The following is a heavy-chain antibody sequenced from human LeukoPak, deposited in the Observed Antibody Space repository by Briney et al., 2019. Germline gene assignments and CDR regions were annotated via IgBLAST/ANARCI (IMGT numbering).Heavy chain of an antibody. V-gene: IGHV4-31*03. J-gene: IGHJ4*02. D-gene: IGHD2-2*01. CDR1: GGSISSGGYY. CDR3: ASFAYCSSTSCPQTTTFDY. Sequence: PSETLSLTCTVSGGSISSGGYYWSWIRQHPGKGLEWIGYIYYIGSTYYNPSLKSRVTISVDTSKNQFSLKLSSVTAADTAVYYCASFAYCSSTSCPQTTTFDYWGQGTLVTVSS. CDR2: IYYIGST.